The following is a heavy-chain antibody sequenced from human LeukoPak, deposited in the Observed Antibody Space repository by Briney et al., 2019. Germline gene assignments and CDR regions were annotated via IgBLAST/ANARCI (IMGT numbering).Heavy chain of an antibody. CDR1: GFTFSSYG. J-gene: IGHJ4*02. Sequence: SGGSLRLSCAASGFTFSSYGMHWVRQAPGKGLEWVAVIWYDGSNKYYADSVKGRFTISRDNSKNTLYLQMNSLRAEDTAVYYCARERRAHSSSLAFLDYWGQGTLVTVSS. D-gene: IGHD6-6*01. CDR2: IWYDGSNK. CDR3: ARERRAHSSSLAFLDY. V-gene: IGHV3-33*01.